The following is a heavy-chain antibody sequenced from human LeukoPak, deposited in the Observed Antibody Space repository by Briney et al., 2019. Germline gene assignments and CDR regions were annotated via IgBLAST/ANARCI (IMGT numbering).Heavy chain of an antibody. CDR2: MNPNSCNK. Sequence: ASVKVSCKGSGYTFISYDINGVRQASGQGLEWMGWMNPNSCNKGYAQKFQGRVTITRNTSISTAYMELSSLRSEDTAVYYCAIYCSSTSCYNRALDYWGQGTLVTVSS. CDR1: GYTFISYD. J-gene: IGHJ4*02. V-gene: IGHV1-8*03. D-gene: IGHD2-2*02. CDR3: AIYCSSTSCYNRALDY.